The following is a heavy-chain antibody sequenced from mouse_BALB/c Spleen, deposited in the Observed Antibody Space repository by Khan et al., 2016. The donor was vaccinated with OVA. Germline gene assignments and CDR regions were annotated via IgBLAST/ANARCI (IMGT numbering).Heavy chain of an antibody. CDR3: TRLGYAYGTTFVY. D-gene: IGHD1-1*01. CDR1: GYTFANFW. CDR2: INPSTGYT. Sequence: QVQLKESGAELAKPGASVKMSCKASGYTFANFWIHWIKQRPGQGLEWIGYINPSTGYTDYNQKFKDKATLTADKSSSTAYMQLSSLTSEDSAVYYCTRLGYAYGTTFVYWGQGTTLTVSS. V-gene: IGHV1-7*01. J-gene: IGHJ2*01.